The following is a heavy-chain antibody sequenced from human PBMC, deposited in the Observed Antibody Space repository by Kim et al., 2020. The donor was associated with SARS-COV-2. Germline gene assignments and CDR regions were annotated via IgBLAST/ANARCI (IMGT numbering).Heavy chain of an antibody. Sequence: YYADTVKGRFPISRDNSKNTLYLQMNSLRAEDTAVYYCAKDRAGYSYLDYWGQGALVTVSS. CDR3: AKDRAGYSYLDY. V-gene: IGHV3-30*02. J-gene: IGHJ4*02. D-gene: IGHD5-18*01.